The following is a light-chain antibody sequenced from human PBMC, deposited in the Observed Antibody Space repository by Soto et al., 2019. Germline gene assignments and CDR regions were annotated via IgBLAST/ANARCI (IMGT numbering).Light chain of an antibody. J-gene: IGLJ1*01. Sequence: QSVLTQPPSASGSPGQSVTISCTGTSSGIGGYNYVSWYQQHPGKAPKLMIYEVTKRPSGVPDRFSGSRSGNTSSLTGSGLQAEDEGDCYCSSYAGSNNLYGFGTGTKVTVL. CDR2: EVT. CDR3: SSYAGSNNLYG. V-gene: IGLV2-8*01. CDR1: SSGIGGYNY.